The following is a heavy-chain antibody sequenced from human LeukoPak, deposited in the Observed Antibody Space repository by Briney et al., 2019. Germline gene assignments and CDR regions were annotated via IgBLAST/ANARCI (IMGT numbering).Heavy chain of an antibody. D-gene: IGHD3-3*01. CDR3: ARRGRFSLYFDY. CDR1: GFTFSSYE. CDR2: ISSSGSTI. J-gene: IGHJ4*02. V-gene: IGHV3-48*03. Sequence: GGSLRLSCAASGFTFSSYEMHWVRQAPGKGLEWVSYISSSGSTIYYADSVKGRFTISRENAKNSLYLQMNSLRAEDTAVYYCARRGRFSLYFDYWGQGTLVTVSS.